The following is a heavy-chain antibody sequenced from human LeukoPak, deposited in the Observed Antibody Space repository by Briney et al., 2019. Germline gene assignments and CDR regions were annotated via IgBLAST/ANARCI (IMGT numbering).Heavy chain of an antibody. V-gene: IGHV3-30*18. CDR2: ISYDGSNK. Sequence: PGGCLGLSCAVSGFTFSSYGMHWVRQASGKGLEGVAVISYDGSNKYYAESVKGRFTISRDNSKHTLYLQMNSLRAEDTAVYYCAKDGVFWSGFAPGFAPWGQGTLVTVPS. J-gene: IGHJ5*02. D-gene: IGHD3-3*01. CDR3: AKDGVFWSGFAPGFAP. CDR1: GFTFSSYG.